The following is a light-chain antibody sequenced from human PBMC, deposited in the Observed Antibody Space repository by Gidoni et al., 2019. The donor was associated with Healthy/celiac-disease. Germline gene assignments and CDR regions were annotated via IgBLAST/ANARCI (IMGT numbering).Light chain of an antibody. J-gene: IGLJ3*02. CDR1: SGHSSYA. CDR3: QTWGTGIQV. CDR2: LNSDGSH. Sequence: QLVLTQSPSASASLGASVKLPCTLSSGHSSYAIAWHQQQPEKGPRYLMKLNSDGSHSKGDGIPDRFSGSSSGAARYLTISSLQSEDEADYYCQTWGTGIQVFGGGTKLTVL. V-gene: IGLV4-69*01.